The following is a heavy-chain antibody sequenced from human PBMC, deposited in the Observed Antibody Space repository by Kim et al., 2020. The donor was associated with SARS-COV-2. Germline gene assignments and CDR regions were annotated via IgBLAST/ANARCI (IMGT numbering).Heavy chain of an antibody. CDR3: ARVSRGYNYYIDI. V-gene: IGHV4-59*01. Sequence: NYTPSLKSRVTITLATSKTQFSLKLSSVTTADTAVYYCARVSRGYNYYIDIWGKGTTVTVSS. J-gene: IGHJ6*03.